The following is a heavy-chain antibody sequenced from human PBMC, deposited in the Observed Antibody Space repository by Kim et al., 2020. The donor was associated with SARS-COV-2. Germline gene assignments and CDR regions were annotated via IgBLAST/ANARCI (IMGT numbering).Heavy chain of an antibody. J-gene: IGHJ4*02. V-gene: IGHV3-21*01. CDR3: AKDGGRGWVPPDY. Sequence: GGSLRLSCAASGFTFSSYSINWVRQAPGKGLEWVSSISSSSSYIYYADSVKGRFTISRDNAKNSLYLQMNSLRAEDTAVYYCAKDGGRGWVPPDYWGQGTLVTVSS. CDR2: ISSSSSYI. D-gene: IGHD2-15*01. CDR1: GFTFSSYS.